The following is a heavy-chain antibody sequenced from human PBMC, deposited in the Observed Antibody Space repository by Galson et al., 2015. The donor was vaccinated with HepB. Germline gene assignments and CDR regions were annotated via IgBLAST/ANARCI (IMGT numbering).Heavy chain of an antibody. CDR2: IKQDGSEK. D-gene: IGHD1-26*01. CDR3: ARVRRGSYAFDY. CDR1: GFTFSSYW. Sequence: SLRLSCAASGFTFSSYWMSWVRQAPGKGLEWVADIKQDGSEKYYVDSVKGRFTISRDNAKNSLYLQMNSLRAEDTAVYYCARVRRGSYAFDYWGQGTLVTVSS. J-gene: IGHJ4*02. V-gene: IGHV3-7*03.